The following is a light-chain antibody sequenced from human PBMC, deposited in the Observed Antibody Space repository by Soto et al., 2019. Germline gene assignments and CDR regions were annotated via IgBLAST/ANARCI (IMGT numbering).Light chain of an antibody. CDR1: QSISNS. CDR3: QKYNSAPLT. V-gene: IGKV1-5*01. Sequence: DIQMTQSPPTVSASVGDRVTITCRARQSISNSSAWYQQKPGKAPNLLIYEASSLQSGVPSRFSGSGSGTDFTLTISSLQPEDVAAYYCQKYNSAPLTFGGGTKVDIK. J-gene: IGKJ4*01. CDR2: EAS.